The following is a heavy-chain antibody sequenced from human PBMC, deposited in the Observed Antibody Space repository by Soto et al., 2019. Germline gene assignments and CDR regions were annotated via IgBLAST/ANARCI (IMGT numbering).Heavy chain of an antibody. CDR3: ARVAAIDDYGERYYYMDV. CDR1: GYTFTSYY. CDR2: INPSGGST. D-gene: IGHD4-17*01. V-gene: IGHV1-46*03. J-gene: IGHJ6*03. Sequence: ASVKVSCKASGYTFTSYYMHWVRQAPGQGLEWMGIINPSGGSTSYAQKFQGRVTMTRDTSTSTVYMELSSLRSEDTAVYYCARVAAIDDYGERYYYMDVWGKGTTVTVAS.